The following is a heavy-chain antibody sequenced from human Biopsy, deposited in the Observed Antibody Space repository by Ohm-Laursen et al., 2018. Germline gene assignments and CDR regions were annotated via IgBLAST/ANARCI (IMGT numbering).Heavy chain of an antibody. CDR1: GDSSSGYF. V-gene: IGHV4-34*01. D-gene: IGHD5-12*01. Sequence: SDTLSLTCAVNGDSSSGYFWNWIRQPPGKGLEWIGEINQSGSNKYNPSLKRRATLSADSSNSRFSLMLTSVTAADPAIYYCARGSGYFKLDVWGQGTTVTVSS. CDR3: ARGSGYFKLDV. J-gene: IGHJ6*02. CDR2: INQSGSN.